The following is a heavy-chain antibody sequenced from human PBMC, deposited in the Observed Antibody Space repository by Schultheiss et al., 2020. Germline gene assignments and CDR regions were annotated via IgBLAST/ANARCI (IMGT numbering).Heavy chain of an antibody. CDR3: AREKGY. CDR2: IHYSGST. V-gene: IGHV4-59*12. CDR1: GGSFSGYY. Sequence: SETLSLTCAVYGGSFSGYYWSWIRQPPGEGLEWIGYIHYSGSTNRNPSLKSRVTISVDTSKNQFSLKLSSVTAADTAVYYCAREKGYWGQGTLVTVSS. J-gene: IGHJ4*02.